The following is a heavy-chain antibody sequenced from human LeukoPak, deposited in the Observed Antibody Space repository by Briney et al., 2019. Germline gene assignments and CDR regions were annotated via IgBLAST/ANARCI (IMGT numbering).Heavy chain of an antibody. CDR1: GFTFSSYE. V-gene: IGHV3-48*03. J-gene: IGHJ4*02. Sequence: GGSLRLSCAASGFTFSSYEMIWVRQAPGKGLEWVSYIGGSGSPKYYADSVKGRFTVSRDNAKNSPYLQMNSLRAEDTAVYICARESGPIDYWGQGTLVTVSS. CDR3: ARESGPIDY. CDR2: IGGSGSPK.